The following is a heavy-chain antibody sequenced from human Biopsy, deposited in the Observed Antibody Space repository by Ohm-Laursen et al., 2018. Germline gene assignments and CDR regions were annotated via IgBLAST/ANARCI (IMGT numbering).Heavy chain of an antibody. CDR3: ARDPRYGYGSYFDY. D-gene: IGHD3-10*01. CDR2: INPNSGVT. CDR1: GYTFTGYY. Sequence: ASVKVSCKASGYTFTGYYMHWVRQAPRQGLEWMGWINPNSGVTNYAQRFQGRVTMTRDTSISTAYMELSRLRSDDTAVYYCARDPRYGYGSYFDYWGQGTLVAVSS. J-gene: IGHJ4*02. V-gene: IGHV1-2*02.